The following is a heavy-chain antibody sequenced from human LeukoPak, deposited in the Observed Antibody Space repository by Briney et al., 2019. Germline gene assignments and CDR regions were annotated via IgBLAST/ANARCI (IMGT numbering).Heavy chain of an antibody. J-gene: IGHJ4*02. Sequence: GGSLRLSCAASGFTFSSYEMNWVRQAPGKGLEWVSHISSSGSTIYYADSVKGRFTISRDNAKNSLYLQMNSLRAEDTAVYYCARGLSVGGFDYWGQGTLVTVSS. D-gene: IGHD1-26*01. CDR3: ARGLSVGGFDY. V-gene: IGHV3-48*03. CDR2: ISSSGSTI. CDR1: GFTFSSYE.